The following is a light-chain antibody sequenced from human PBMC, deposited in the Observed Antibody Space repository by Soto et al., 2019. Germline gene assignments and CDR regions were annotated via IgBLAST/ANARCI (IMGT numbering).Light chain of an antibody. CDR3: ESWDSSLSAYV. J-gene: IGLJ1*01. CDR1: SSNIGGTS. Sequence: QTVLTKPPSVSAAPGQKVTISCSGSSSNIGGTSVSWSQQLPGTAPKLLIYDDNKRPSGIPDRFSGSKSDTSATRGITGFQTGDEADYYCESWDSSLSAYVFGTGTKVTVL. CDR2: DDN. V-gene: IGLV1-51*01.